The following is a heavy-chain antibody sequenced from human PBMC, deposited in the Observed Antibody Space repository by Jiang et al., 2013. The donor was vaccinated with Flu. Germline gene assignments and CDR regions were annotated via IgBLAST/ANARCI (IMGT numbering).Heavy chain of an antibody. CDR3: ARHKKVITSDAFDI. CDR2: ISYSGNT. V-gene: IGHV4-59*08. Sequence: LLKPSETLSLTCTVSGGSISSYYWSWIRQPPGKGLEWIGNISYSGNTNYNPSLKSRVTISIDTSQNQFSLKLSSVTAADTAVYYCARHKKVITSDAFDIWGQGTMVTVSS. J-gene: IGHJ3*02. D-gene: IGHD3-22*01. CDR1: GGSISSYY.